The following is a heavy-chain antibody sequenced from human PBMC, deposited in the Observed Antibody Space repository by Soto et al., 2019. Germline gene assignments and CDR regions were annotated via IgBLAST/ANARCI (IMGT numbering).Heavy chain of an antibody. CDR3: AREVRFLEWSWFDP. V-gene: IGHV3-23*01. D-gene: IGHD3-3*01. J-gene: IGHJ5*02. CDR2: ISGSGGST. CDR1: GFTFSSYA. Sequence: GGSLRLSCAASGFTFSSYAMSWVRQAPGKGLEWVSAISGSGGSTYYADSVKGRFTISRDNSKNTLYLQMNSLRAEGTAVYYCAREVRFLEWSWFDPWGQGTLVTVSS.